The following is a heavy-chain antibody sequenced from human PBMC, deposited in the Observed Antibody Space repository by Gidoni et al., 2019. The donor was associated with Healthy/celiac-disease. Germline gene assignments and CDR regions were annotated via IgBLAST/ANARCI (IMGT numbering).Heavy chain of an antibody. CDR2: ISSSSSYI. CDR1: GFTFGSYS. CDR3: ARGVAAADLVGYYKDV. J-gene: IGHJ6*03. D-gene: IGHD6-13*01. Sequence: EVQLVASGGGLVKPGGSLSLSCAASGFTFGSYSMNWFRPAPGKGLELVSSISSSSSYIYYADSVKGRFTIARDNAKNSLYLQMNSLRAEDTAVYYCARGVAAADLVGYYKDVWGKGTTVTVSS. V-gene: IGHV3-21*01.